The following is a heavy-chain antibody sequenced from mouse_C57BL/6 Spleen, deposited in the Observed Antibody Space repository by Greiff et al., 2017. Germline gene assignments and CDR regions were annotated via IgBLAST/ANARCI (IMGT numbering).Heavy chain of an antibody. CDR2: IYPSDSET. J-gene: IGHJ2*01. D-gene: IGHD1-1*01. CDR3: ARSFITTVVAYYLDN. Sequence: QVQLKQPGAELVRPGSSVKLSCKASGYTFTSYWMDWVKQRPGQGLEWIGNIYPSDSETPYNQKFKDKATLTVDKSSSTAYMQLSSLTSEDSAVYYCARSFITTVVAYYLDNWGQGTTLTVSS. V-gene: IGHV1-61*01. CDR1: GYTFTSYW.